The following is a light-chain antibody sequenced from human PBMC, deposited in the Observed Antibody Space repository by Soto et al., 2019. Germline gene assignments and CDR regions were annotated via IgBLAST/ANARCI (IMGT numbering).Light chain of an antibody. CDR2: EVS. V-gene: IGLV2-8*01. CDR3: SSYAGSNNFV. J-gene: IGLJ1*01. Sequence: QSALTQPPSASGSPGQSVTISCTGTSSAVGGYNYVSWYQQYPGKAPKLMIYEVSKRPSGVPDRFSGSKSGNTASLTVSGLQAEDEADYYCSSYAGSNNFVFGTGTKLTVL. CDR1: SSAVGGYNY.